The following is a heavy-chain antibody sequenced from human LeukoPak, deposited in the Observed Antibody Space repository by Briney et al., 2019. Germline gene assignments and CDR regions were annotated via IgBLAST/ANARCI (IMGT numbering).Heavy chain of an antibody. J-gene: IGHJ4*02. V-gene: IGHV4-39*01. D-gene: IGHD5-24*01. Sequence: PSETLSLTCTVSGGSISSSSYYWGWIRQPPGKGLEWIGSIYYSGSTYYNPSLKSRVTISVDTSKNQFSLKLSSVTAADTAVYYCAVRGRRLQETDYWGQGTLVTVSS. CDR3: AVRGRRLQETDY. CDR1: GGSISSSSYY. CDR2: IYYSGST.